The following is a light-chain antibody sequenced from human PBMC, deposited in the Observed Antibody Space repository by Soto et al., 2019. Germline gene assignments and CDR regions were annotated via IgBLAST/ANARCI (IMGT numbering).Light chain of an antibody. V-gene: IGKV1-33*01. Sequence: DIQMTQSPSSLSASVGDRVTITCQASQHISTYLNWFQQKPGKAPELLIYDASNLVPGVPSRFSGSGSGTDFTFTISSLQPEYIATYYCQQYDYLPPTFGPGTKVDIK. CDR2: DAS. CDR3: QQYDYLPPT. J-gene: IGKJ3*01. CDR1: QHISTY.